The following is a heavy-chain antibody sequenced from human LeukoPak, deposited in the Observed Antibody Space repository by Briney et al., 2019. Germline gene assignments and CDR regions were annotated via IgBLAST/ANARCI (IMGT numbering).Heavy chain of an antibody. CDR1: RFTFSSYW. CDR2: IKQDGREK. D-gene: IGHD1-26*01. J-gene: IGHJ4*02. Sequence: GGSLRLSCAASRFTFSSYWMSWVRQAPGKGLEWVANIKQDGREKYYVDSVKGRFTISRDNSKNMLYLQMNSLRAEDTAVYYCAKDGPLVGPYYFDYWGQGTLVTVSS. CDR3: AKDGPLVGPYYFDY. V-gene: IGHV3-7*03.